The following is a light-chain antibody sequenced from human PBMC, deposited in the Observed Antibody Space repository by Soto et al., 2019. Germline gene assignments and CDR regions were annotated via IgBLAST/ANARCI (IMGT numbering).Light chain of an antibody. J-gene: IGKJ1*01. Sequence: IVLAQSPSTLYFSPGERATLSCSARQSVSSSYLAWYQQKPGQAPRLLIYGASSRATGIPDRFSGSGSGTDFTLTISRLEPEDFAVYYCQQYGSSPWTFGQGTKVDIK. CDR2: GAS. V-gene: IGKV3-20*01. CDR1: QSVSSSY. CDR3: QQYGSSPWT.